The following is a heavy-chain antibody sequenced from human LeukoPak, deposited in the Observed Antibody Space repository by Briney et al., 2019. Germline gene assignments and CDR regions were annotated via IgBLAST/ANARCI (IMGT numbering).Heavy chain of an antibody. Sequence: SVKVSCKASGGTFSSYAISWVRQAPGQGLDWMGRIIPILGIANYAQKFQGRVTFTADKSTSTAYMELSRLRSEDTAVYYCARERDLGYCSSTSCYVLDYWGQGTLVTVSS. J-gene: IGHJ4*02. CDR3: ARERDLGYCSSTSCYVLDY. D-gene: IGHD2-2*01. CDR2: IIPILGIA. V-gene: IGHV1-69*04. CDR1: GGTFSSYA.